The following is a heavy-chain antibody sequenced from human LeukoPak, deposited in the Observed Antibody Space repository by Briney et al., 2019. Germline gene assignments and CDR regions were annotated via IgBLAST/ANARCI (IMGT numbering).Heavy chain of an antibody. D-gene: IGHD7-27*01. Sequence: PSETLSLACAVPGYSISSGYYWGWIRQPPGKGLEWIGSIYHSGSTYYNPSLKSRFTISVDTSKNQFSLQLSSVTAADTAVYSCASQKLGIGLGNFDYWGQGTLVTVS. CDR1: GYSISSGYY. V-gene: IGHV4-38-2*01. CDR2: IYHSGST. CDR3: ASQKLGIGLGNFDY. J-gene: IGHJ4*02.